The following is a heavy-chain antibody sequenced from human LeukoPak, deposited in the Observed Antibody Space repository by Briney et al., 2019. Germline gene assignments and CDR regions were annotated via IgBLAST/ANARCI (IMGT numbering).Heavy chain of an antibody. Sequence: ASMKVSCKASGYTFTSYDINWVRQATGQGLEWMGWMNPNSGNTGYAQKFQGRVTMTRNTSISTAYMELSSLRSEDTAVYYCARRPTRVNWFDPWGQGTLVTVSS. V-gene: IGHV1-8*01. CDR2: MNPNSGNT. J-gene: IGHJ5*02. CDR3: ARRPTRVNWFDP. CDR1: GYTFTSYD.